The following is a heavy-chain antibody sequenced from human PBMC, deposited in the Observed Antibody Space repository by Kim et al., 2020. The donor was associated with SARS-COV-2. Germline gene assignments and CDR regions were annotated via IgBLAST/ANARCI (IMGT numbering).Heavy chain of an antibody. CDR1: GGSISSSNW. CDR3: ARVSSQWLARKDYYFGY. Sequence: SETLSLTCAVSGGSISSSNWWSWVRPPPGKGLGLIGEIYHSGSTNYNPSLKSRVTISVDKSKNQFSLKLSSVTAADTAVYYCARVSSQWLARKDYYFGYWGQGTLVTVSS. D-gene: IGHD6-19*01. CDR2: IYHSGST. V-gene: IGHV4-4*02. J-gene: IGHJ4*02.